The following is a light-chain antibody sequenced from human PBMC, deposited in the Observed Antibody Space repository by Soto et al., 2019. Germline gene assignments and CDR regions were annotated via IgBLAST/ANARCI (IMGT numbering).Light chain of an antibody. CDR3: AAWDDSLNGVV. CDR1: SSNIGSNT. V-gene: IGLV1-44*01. J-gene: IGLJ2*01. CDR2: SNN. Sequence: SVLTQPPSASGTPGQRVTISCSGSSSNIGSNTVNWYQQLPGTAPKLLIYSNNQRPSGVPDRFSGSKSGTSASLAISVLQSEDEAEYYCAAWDDSLNGVVFGGGTKLTVL.